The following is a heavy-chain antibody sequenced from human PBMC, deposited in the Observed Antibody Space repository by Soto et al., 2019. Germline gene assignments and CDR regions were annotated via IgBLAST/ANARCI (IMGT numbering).Heavy chain of an antibody. V-gene: IGHV3-23*01. J-gene: IGHJ3*02. CDR2: ISGSGGST. Sequence: EVQLLESGGGLVQPGGSLRLSCAASGFTFSSYAMSWVRQAPGKGLEWVSAISGSGGSTYYADSVKGRFTISRDNSKNPLYLQMNSLRAEDTAVYYCAKVGYYYDSSGYYRAVGDAFDIWGQGTMVTVSS. CDR1: GFTFSSYA. D-gene: IGHD3-22*01. CDR3: AKVGYYYDSSGYYRAVGDAFDI.